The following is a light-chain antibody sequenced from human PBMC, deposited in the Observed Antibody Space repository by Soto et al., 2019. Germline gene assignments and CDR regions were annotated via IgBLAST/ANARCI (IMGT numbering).Light chain of an antibody. CDR1: QSVNSH. V-gene: IGKV3-15*01. CDR2: GAF. Sequence: EIVMTQSPATLSVSPGERATLSCRASQSVNSHLAWYQQRPGQAPRLLIYGAFTRATGIPARFSGSGSGTQFTRTISSLQSEDLAVYYCQQYNDWPPFTFGQGTKLEIK. J-gene: IGKJ2*01. CDR3: QQYNDWPPFT.